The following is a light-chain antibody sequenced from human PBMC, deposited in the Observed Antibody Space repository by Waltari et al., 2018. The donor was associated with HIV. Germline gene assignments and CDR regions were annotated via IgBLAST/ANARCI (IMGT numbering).Light chain of an antibody. CDR3: ETWDSSLSVVV. CDR2: ENN. CDR1: SSTSGNHS. Sequence: QSVLTQPPSVSAAPGQKVTISCSGSSSTSGNHSVSRYQQLPGTAPKLLIYENNYRPSGIPDRFSGSKSVTSATLDISGLQTGDEATYFCETWDSSLSVVVFGGGTKLTVL. J-gene: IGLJ2*01. V-gene: IGLV1-51*02.